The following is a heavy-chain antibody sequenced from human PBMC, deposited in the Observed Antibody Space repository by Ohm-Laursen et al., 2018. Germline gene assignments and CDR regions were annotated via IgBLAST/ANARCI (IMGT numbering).Heavy chain of an antibody. V-gene: IGHV3-7*01. D-gene: IGHD1-14*01. Sequence: GSLRLSCTAPGFTFSNFWMSWVRQAPGKGLEWVASINQDGTEKHYVESMQGRFTISRDNAKNSVYLQMNSLRAEDTAIYYCARDPIDNNGYNPDYWGQGTLVTVSS. J-gene: IGHJ4*02. CDR2: INQDGTEK. CDR1: GFTFSNFW. CDR3: ARDPIDNNGYNPDY.